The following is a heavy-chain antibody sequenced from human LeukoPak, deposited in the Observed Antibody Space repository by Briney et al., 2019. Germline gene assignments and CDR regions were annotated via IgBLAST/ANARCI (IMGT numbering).Heavy chain of an antibody. Sequence: PSETLSLTCSVSDGSASSGSYYLNWIRQPPGKGLEWIGQIYDSGNTNYNPSLKSRVTMSVDTSKNQVSLKLSSVTAADTAVYYCARGVTSPLDAFDIWGQGTMVTVSS. V-gene: IGHV4-61*01. CDR1: DGSASSGSYY. CDR2: IYDSGNT. J-gene: IGHJ3*02. CDR3: ARGVTSPLDAFDI. D-gene: IGHD1-26*01.